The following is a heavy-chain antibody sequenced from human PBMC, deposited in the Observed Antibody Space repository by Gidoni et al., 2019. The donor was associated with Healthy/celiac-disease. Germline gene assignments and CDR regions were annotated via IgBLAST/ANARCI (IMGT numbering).Heavy chain of an antibody. CDR1: GFTFSSYA. D-gene: IGHD2-21*02. CDR2: IVGSGGST. CDR3: AKDSQRGNSGWFDP. J-gene: IGHJ5*02. V-gene: IGHV3-23*01. Sequence: LLESGGGLVQPGGSLRLPCAASGFTFSSYAMSWVRQAPGKGLEWVSAIVGSGGSTYYADSVKGRFTISRDNSKNTLYLQMNSLRAEDTAVYYCAKDSQRGNSGWFDPWGQGTLVTVSS.